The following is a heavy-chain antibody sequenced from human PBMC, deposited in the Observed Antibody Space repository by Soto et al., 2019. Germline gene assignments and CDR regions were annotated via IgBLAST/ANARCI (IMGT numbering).Heavy chain of an antibody. CDR3: ARGAYAQTTDYYYYGMDV. J-gene: IGHJ6*02. CDR1: GGTFSSYA. CDR2: IIPIFGTA. V-gene: IGHV1-69*01. D-gene: IGHD2-2*01. Sequence: QVQLVQSGAEVKKPGSSVKVSCKASGGTFSSYAISWVRQAPGQGLEWMGGIIPIFGTANYAQKFQGRVTITEDESTSTAYMELSSLRSEDTAVYYCARGAYAQTTDYYYYGMDVWGQGTTVTVSS.